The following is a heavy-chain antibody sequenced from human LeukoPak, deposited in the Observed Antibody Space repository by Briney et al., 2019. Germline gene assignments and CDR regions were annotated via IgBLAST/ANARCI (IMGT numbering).Heavy chain of an antibody. CDR1: GFTISNYW. J-gene: IGHJ6*04. CDR2: IKQDGSEK. V-gene: IGHV3-7*03. Sequence: PGGSLILSYAAAGFTISNYWMSWVRQAPGKGLEWVANIKQDGSEKYYVDSVKGRFTIFRDDAKNSLYLQMNSLRAEDTAVYYCARKAYGMDVWGKGTTVTVSS. CDR3: ARKAYGMDV.